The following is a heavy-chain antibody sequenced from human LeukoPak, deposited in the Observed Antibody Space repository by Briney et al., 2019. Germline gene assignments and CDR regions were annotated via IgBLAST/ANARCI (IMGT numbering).Heavy chain of an antibody. J-gene: IGHJ6*02. CDR2: INAGNGNT. D-gene: IGHD2-2*01. Sequence: ASVKVSCKASGYIFTSHAMHWVRQAPGQRLEWMGWINAGNGNTKYSQKFQGRVTITRDTSASTAYMELSSLRSEDTAVYYCARAIRPAANYYYYYGMDVWGQGTTVTVSS. V-gene: IGHV1-3*01. CDR3: ARAIRPAANYYYYYGMDV. CDR1: GYIFTSHA.